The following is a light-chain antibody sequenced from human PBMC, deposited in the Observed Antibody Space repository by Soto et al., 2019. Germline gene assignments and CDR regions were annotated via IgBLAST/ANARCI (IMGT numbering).Light chain of an antibody. J-gene: IGLJ2*01. CDR1: RSNIGINA. V-gene: IGLV1-44*01. CDR2: ANN. CDR3: AAWDDSLNGLV. Sequence: QSVLAQPPSVSGTPGQRVSISCPGSRSNIGINAVDWYHQLPGTAPKVLIYANNQRPSGVPDRCSGSKSGTSASLAINGLQSDDEAHYYCAAWDDSLNGLVFGGGTKVTVL.